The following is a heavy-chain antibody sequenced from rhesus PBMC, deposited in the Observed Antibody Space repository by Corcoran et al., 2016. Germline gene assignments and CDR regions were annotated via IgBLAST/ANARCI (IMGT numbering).Heavy chain of an antibody. D-gene: IGHD6-37*01. CDR3: ARNRWGGGWSDWYFDL. Sequence: QVQLQESGPGLVKPSETLSLTCAVSGGSISSNYWNWIRQPPGKGLEWIGRIYIISVHHDHNPSLKSRVTISTDTSKNQFSLKLSSVTAADTAVYYCARNRWGGGWSDWYFDLWGPGTPVTISS. CDR1: GGSISSNY. CDR2: IYIISVHH. V-gene: IGHV4-160*01. J-gene: IGHJ2*01.